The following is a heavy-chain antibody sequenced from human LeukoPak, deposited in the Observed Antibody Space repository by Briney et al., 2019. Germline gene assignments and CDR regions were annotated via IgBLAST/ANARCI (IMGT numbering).Heavy chain of an antibody. D-gene: IGHD3-10*01. J-gene: IGHJ6*03. CDR3: ASGSGSYRTPYYYMDV. CDR2: IKEDGSEK. CDR1: GFSFSNYW. V-gene: IGHV3-7*03. Sequence: GGSLRLSCAASGFSFSNYWMSWFRQTPRKGLEWVGNIKEDGSEKYYLDSVKGRFTISRDNTHNSVFLLMSSLRAEDTAVYYCASGSGSYRTPYYYMDVWGTGTTVTVSS.